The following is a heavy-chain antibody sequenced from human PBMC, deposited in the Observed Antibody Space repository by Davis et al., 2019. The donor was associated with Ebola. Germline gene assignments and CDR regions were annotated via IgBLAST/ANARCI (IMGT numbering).Heavy chain of an antibody. Sequence: SETLSLTCAVYGGSFSGYYWSWIRQPPGKELEWIGEINHSGSTNYNPSLKSRVTISVDTSKNQFSLKLSSVTAADTAVYYCARVARYSYGYIYYYYGMDVWGKGTTVTVSS. V-gene: IGHV4-34*01. J-gene: IGHJ6*04. D-gene: IGHD5-18*01. CDR2: INHSGST. CDR3: ARVARYSYGYIYYYYGMDV. CDR1: GGSFSGYY.